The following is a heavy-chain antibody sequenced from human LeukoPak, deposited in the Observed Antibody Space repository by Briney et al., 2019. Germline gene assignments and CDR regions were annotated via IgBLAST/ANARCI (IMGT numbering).Heavy chain of an antibody. Sequence: SDTLSLTCTVSGGSISSYYWSWIRQPAGKEREWIGRIYTSGSTNYNPSLKSRVTMSVDTSKNQFSLKLSSVTAADTAVYYCARDIDGYNLFDYWGQGTLVTVSS. CDR1: GGSISSYY. V-gene: IGHV4-4*07. D-gene: IGHD5-24*01. J-gene: IGHJ4*02. CDR3: ARDIDGYNLFDY. CDR2: IYTSGST.